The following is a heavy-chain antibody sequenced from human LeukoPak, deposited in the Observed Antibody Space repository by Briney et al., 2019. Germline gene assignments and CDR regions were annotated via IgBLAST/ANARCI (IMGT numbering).Heavy chain of an antibody. D-gene: IGHD3-22*01. Sequence: SETLSLTCAVYGGSLSGYYWSWIRQPPGKGLEWIGEINHSGSTNYNPSLKSRVTISVDTSKNQFSLKLSSVTAADTAVYYCARVLLPDYYYDSSESECWYFDLWGRGTLVTVSS. CDR1: GGSLSGYY. CDR3: ARVLLPDYYYDSSESECWYFDL. CDR2: INHSGST. V-gene: IGHV4-34*01. J-gene: IGHJ2*01.